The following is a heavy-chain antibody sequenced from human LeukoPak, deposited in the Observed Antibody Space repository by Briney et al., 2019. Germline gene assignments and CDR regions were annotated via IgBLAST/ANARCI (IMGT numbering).Heavy chain of an antibody. Sequence: SQTLSLTCAISGDSVSSNSGTWNWIRQSPSRGLEWLGRTYYRSTWYNDYAVSVRGRITVNPDTSKNQFSLHLNSVTPEDTAVYYCARRLTQYDCFDPWGQGILVTVSS. CDR2: TYYRSTWYN. CDR3: ARRLTQYDCFDP. D-gene: IGHD2-2*01. CDR1: GDSVSSNSGT. V-gene: IGHV6-1*01. J-gene: IGHJ5*02.